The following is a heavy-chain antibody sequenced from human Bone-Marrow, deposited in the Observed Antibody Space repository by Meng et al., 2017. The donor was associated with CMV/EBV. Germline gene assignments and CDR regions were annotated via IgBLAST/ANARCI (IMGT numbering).Heavy chain of an antibody. Sequence: GSLRLSCAVYGGSFSGYYWSWIRQPPGKGLEWIGEINHSGSTNYNPSLKSRVTISVDTSKNQFSLKLSSVTAADTAVYYCAREGIIAVAGTGFDYWGQGTLVTVSS. J-gene: IGHJ4*02. CDR2: INHSGST. V-gene: IGHV4-34*01. CDR3: AREGIIAVAGTGFDY. D-gene: IGHD6-19*01. CDR1: GGSFSGYY.